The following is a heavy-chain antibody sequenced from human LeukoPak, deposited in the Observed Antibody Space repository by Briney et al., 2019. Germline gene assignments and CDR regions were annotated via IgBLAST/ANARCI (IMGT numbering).Heavy chain of an antibody. CDR3: ARDYDFWSGYPLDY. J-gene: IGHJ4*02. CDR2: ISSSGNTI. Sequence: PGGSLRLSCAASGFTFSDYYMSWIRQAPGKGLEWVSYISSSGNTIYYADSVKGRFTISRDNARNSLYLQMNSLRAEDTAVYYCARDYDFWSGYPLDYWGQGTLVTVSS. CDR1: GFTFSDYY. D-gene: IGHD3-3*01. V-gene: IGHV3-11*04.